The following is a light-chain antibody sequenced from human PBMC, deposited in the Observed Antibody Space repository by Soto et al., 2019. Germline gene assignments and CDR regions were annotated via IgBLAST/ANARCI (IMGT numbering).Light chain of an antibody. CDR1: QSLSGNY. CDR3: QQFGGSPIS. J-gene: IGKJ5*01. V-gene: IGKV3-20*01. Sequence: EIVLTQSPGTLSLSPGERATLSCRASQSLSGNYLAWYQQKPGQAPRLLISGAPGRATGIPDRFSGSGSGTDFTLTISRLEPEDFAVYYCQQFGGSPISFGQGTRLEIK. CDR2: GAP.